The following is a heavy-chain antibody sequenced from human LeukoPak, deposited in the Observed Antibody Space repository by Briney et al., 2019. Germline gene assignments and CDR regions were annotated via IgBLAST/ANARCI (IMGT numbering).Heavy chain of an antibody. CDR1: GGSISSSSYC. CDR3: ARHEAAYCGGDCYLRAFDI. Sequence: SETLSLTCTVSGGSISSSSYCWGWIRQPPGKGLEWIGTIYYRGSTYYNPSLKSRVTISVDTSKKQFSLKLSSVTAADTAVYYCARHEAAYCGGDCYLRAFDIWGQGTMVTVSS. J-gene: IGHJ3*02. CDR2: IYYRGST. V-gene: IGHV4-39*01. D-gene: IGHD2-21*02.